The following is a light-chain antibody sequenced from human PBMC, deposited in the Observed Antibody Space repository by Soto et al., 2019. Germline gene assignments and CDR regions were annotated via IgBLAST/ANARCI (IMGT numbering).Light chain of an antibody. CDR2: DAS. V-gene: IGKV1-5*01. Sequence: DMQFTHSPSSLSASVLYRVTITCRASQGISSWLAWYQQKLGKAPKLLIYDASSLESGVPSRFSGSGSGTEFTLTISSLQPDDFATYYCQHYNSYSEAFGQGTKVDIK. J-gene: IGKJ1*01. CDR3: QHYNSYSEA. CDR1: QGISSW.